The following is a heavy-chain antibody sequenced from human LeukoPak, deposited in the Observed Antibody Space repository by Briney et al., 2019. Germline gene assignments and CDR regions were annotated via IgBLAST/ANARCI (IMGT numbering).Heavy chain of an antibody. Sequence: PGGSLRLSRAASGFTFSSYEMNWVRQAPGKGLEWVSYISSSGSTIYYADSVKGRFTISRDNAKNSLYLQMNSLRAEDTAVYYCARSGILYFDYWGQGTLVTVSS. D-gene: IGHD6-13*01. CDR1: GFTFSSYE. CDR2: ISSSGSTI. V-gene: IGHV3-48*03. CDR3: ARSGILYFDY. J-gene: IGHJ4*02.